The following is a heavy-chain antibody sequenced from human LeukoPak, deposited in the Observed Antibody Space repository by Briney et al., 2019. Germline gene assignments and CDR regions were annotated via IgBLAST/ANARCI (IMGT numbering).Heavy chain of an antibody. V-gene: IGHV4-59*01. D-gene: IGHD6-13*01. CDR2: IYYSGST. J-gene: IGHJ3*02. Sequence: SETLSLTCTVSGGSISSYYWSWIRQPPGKGLEWIGYIYYSGSTNYNPSLKSRVTISVDTSKNQFSLKLSSVTAADTAVYCCARARPSTLAAAGLDAFDIWGQGTMVTVSS. CDR1: GGSISSYY. CDR3: ARARPSTLAAAGLDAFDI.